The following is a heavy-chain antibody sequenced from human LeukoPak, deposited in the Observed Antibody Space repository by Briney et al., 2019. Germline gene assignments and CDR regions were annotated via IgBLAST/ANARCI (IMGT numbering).Heavy chain of an antibody. D-gene: IGHD6-13*01. CDR1: GFTFSDYY. Sequence: PGGSLRLSCTVSGFTFSDYYMSWVRQAPGKGLEWVSYISSSGSMLHYADSAEGRFTISRDNAKNSLYLQMSSLRVEDTAVYYCTRRPYSSSWYYFDYWGQGTLVTVPS. J-gene: IGHJ4*02. CDR3: TRRPYSSSWYYFDY. CDR2: ISSSGSML. V-gene: IGHV3-11*04.